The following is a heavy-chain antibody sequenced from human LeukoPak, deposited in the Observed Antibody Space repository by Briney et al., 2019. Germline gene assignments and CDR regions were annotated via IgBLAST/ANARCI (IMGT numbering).Heavy chain of an antibody. D-gene: IGHD1-26*01. CDR2: IIPIFGTA. V-gene: IGHV1-69*05. CDR3: ARAQLLTGEIDY. Sequence: SVKVSCKASGGTFSSYAISWVRQAPGQGLEWMGGIIPIFGTANYAQKLQGRVTMTTDTSTSTAYMELRSLRFDDTAVYYCARAQLLTGEIDYWGQGTLVTVSS. CDR1: GGTFSSYA. J-gene: IGHJ4*02.